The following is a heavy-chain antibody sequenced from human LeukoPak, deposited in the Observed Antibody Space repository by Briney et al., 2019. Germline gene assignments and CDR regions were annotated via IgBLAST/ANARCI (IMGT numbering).Heavy chain of an antibody. D-gene: IGHD1-26*01. CDR1: GFTFSSYS. V-gene: IGHV3-21*01. Sequence: GGSLRLSCAASGFTFSSYSMNWVRQAPGKGLEWVSSISSSSSYIYHADSVKGRFTISRDNAKNSLYLQMNSLRAEDTAVYYCASGSIGGSYDDYWGQGTLVTVSS. CDR2: ISSSSSYI. J-gene: IGHJ4*02. CDR3: ASGSIGGSYDDY.